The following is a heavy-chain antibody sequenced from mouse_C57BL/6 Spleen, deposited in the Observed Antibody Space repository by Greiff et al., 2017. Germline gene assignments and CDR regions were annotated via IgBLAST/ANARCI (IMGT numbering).Heavy chain of an antibody. CDR2: INPGRGGT. CDR1: GYAFTNYL. CDR3: AREDDGYYGFAY. J-gene: IGHJ3*01. Sequence: VQLQQSGAALVRPGTSVKVSCKASGYAFTNYLIEWVKQRPGQGLEWIGVINPGRGGTNYKEKCKGKATLTADKSSSTADMQLSSLTSEDSAVYFCAREDDGYYGFAYWGQGTLVTVAA. V-gene: IGHV1-54*01. D-gene: IGHD2-3*01.